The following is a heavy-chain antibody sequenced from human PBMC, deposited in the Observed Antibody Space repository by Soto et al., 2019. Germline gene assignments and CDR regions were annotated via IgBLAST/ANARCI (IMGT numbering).Heavy chain of an antibody. CDR1: GCSISNYY. D-gene: IGHD3-10*01. J-gene: IGHJ4*02. Sequence: XETLSLTCGVSGCSISNYYWNWIRQPPGKGLEWVGYVHYSGTTSYNPSLKSRVTISLDTSKNQFSLRLSSVTAADTAVYYCARRWSGTDYWGQGTLVTVSS. V-gene: IGHV4-59*01. CDR2: VHYSGTT. CDR3: ARRWSGTDY.